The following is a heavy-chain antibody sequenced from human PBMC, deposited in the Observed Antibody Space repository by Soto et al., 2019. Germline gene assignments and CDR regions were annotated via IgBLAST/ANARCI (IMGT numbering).Heavy chain of an antibody. CDR2: LLRSGSTT. Sequence: EVQLLESGGGLVQPGGSLRLSCAASGFTFTNYAMTWARQAPGKGLEWVSSLLRSGSTTYYADSVKGRFTISSDISANSLYLQMDGLRAEDTAVYYCGKAAFSGDGIGLLDSWGRGPVVTVSS. J-gene: IGHJ4*02. CDR1: GFTFTNYA. D-gene: IGHD2-21*02. CDR3: GKAAFSGDGIGLLDS. V-gene: IGHV3-23*01.